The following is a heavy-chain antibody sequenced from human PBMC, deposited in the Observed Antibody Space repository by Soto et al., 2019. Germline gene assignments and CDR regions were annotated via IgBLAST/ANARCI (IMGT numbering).Heavy chain of an antibody. CDR3: ARGGSGYTWFNEF. CDR1: GGLFSSYP. Sequence: QEQLVQSGAEVKKPGSSVKVSCKASGGLFSSYPISWVRQVPGQVLEWMGGIIPVFQTAYYTQRFQGRVTITADESTNPAYMELSSLRSEDTAIYYCARGGSGYTWFNEFWGQGTLVTVS. J-gene: IGHJ4*02. V-gene: IGHV1-69*01. CDR2: IIPVFQTA. D-gene: IGHD1-20*01.